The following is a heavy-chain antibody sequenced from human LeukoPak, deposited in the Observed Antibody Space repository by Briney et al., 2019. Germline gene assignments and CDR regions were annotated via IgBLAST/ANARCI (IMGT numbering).Heavy chain of an antibody. J-gene: IGHJ4*02. CDR3: TRGAGWLIDY. V-gene: IGHV4-39*07. D-gene: IGHD3-16*01. CDR1: SDSITSSAYS. CDR2: IFYSGTT. Sequence: SETLSLTCTVSSDSITSSAYSWGWIRQPPGKGLEWIGNIFYSGTTYYSPSLKSRVTISADTSKNQFSLKLNSLTTADTAVYYCTRGAGWLIDYWGQGILVTVSS.